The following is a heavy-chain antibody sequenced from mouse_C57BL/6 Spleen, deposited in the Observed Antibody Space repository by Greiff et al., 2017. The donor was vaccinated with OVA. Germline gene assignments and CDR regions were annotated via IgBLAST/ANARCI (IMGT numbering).Heavy chain of an antibody. Sequence: EVKLVESGPGLVKPSQSLSLTCSVTGYSITSGYYWNWIRQFPGNKLEWMGYISYDGSNNYNPSLKNRISITRDTSKNQFFLKLNSVTTEDTATYYCAREGNYYGSSYYYAMDYWGQGTSVTVSS. CDR2: ISYDGSN. J-gene: IGHJ4*01. V-gene: IGHV3-6*01. D-gene: IGHD1-1*01. CDR1: GYSITSGYY. CDR3: AREGNYYGSSYYYAMDY.